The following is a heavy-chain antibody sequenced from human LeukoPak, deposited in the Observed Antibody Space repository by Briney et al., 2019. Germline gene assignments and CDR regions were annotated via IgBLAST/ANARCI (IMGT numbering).Heavy chain of an antibody. J-gene: IGHJ3*02. Sequence: ASVKVSCKVSGYTLTELSMHWVRQAPGKGLEWMGGFDPEDGETIYAQKFQGRVTMTEDTSTDTAYMELSSLRSEDTAVCYCAIGLAAAGTMAAFDIWGQGTMVTVSS. CDR3: AIGLAAAGTMAAFDI. D-gene: IGHD6-13*01. CDR1: GYTLTELS. CDR2: FDPEDGET. V-gene: IGHV1-24*01.